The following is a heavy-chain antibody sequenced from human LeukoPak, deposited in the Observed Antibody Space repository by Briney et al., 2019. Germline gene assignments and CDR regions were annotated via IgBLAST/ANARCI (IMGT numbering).Heavy chain of an antibody. CDR1: GGSISSSSYY. CDR3: GGRLYSGGWYVLDY. D-gene: IGHD6-19*01. J-gene: IGHJ4*02. CDR2: IYYSGST. Sequence: SETLSLTCTVSGGSISSSSYYWGWIRQPPGKGLEWIGSIYYSGSTYYNPSLKSRVTISVDTSKNQFSLKLSSVTAADTAVYYCGGRLYSGGWYVLDYWAQGTLVTVS. V-gene: IGHV4-39*01.